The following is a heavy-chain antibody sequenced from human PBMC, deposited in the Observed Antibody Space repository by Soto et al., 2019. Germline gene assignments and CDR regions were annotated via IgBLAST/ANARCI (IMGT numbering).Heavy chain of an antibody. CDR3: EKDISRYSGRYYY. D-gene: IGHD1-26*01. Sequence: GGSLRLSCAASGFTFSSYAMSWVRQAPGKGLEWVSAISGSGGSTYYADSVKGRFTISRDNSKNTLYLQMNSLRAEDTAVYYCEKDISRYSGRYYYWGQGTLVTVSS. CDR2: ISGSGGST. V-gene: IGHV3-23*01. J-gene: IGHJ4*02. CDR1: GFTFSSYA.